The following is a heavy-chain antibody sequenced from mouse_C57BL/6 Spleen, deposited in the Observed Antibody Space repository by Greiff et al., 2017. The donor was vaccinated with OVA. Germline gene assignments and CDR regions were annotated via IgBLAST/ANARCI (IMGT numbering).Heavy chain of an antibody. V-gene: IGHV14-4*01. D-gene: IGHD2-3*01. Sequence: EVKLQESGAELVRPGASVKLSCTASGFNIKDDYMHWVKQRPEQGLEWIGWIDPENGDTEYASKFQGKATITADTSSNTAYLQLSSLTSEDTAVYYCTSYDGYYETFAYWGQGTLVTVSA. J-gene: IGHJ3*01. CDR1: GFNIKDDY. CDR2: IDPENGDT. CDR3: TSYDGYYETFAY.